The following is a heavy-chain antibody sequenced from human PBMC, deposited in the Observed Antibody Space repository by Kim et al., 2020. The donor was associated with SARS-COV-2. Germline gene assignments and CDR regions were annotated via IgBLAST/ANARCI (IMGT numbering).Heavy chain of an antibody. CDR3: ARGYCSGGSCHYYYFDY. J-gene: IGHJ4*02. D-gene: IGHD2-15*01. Sequence: FQGRVTITADESTSTAYMELSSLRSEDTAVYYCARGYCSGGSCHYYYFDYWGQGTLVTVSS. V-gene: IGHV1-69*01.